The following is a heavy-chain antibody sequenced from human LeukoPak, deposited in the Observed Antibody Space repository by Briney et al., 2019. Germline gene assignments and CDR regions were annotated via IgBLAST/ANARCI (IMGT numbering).Heavy chain of an antibody. J-gene: IGHJ4*02. CDR3: ARGGDIVVVVAATPWPDFSFDY. Sequence: QPGGPLRLSCAASGFTFSSYAMHWVRQAPGKGLEWVAVISYDGSNKYYADSVKGRFTISRDNSKNTLYLQMNSLRAEDTAVYYCARGGDIVVVVAATPWPDFSFDYWGQGTLVTVPS. D-gene: IGHD2-15*01. CDR1: GFTFSSYA. V-gene: IGHV3-30-3*01. CDR2: ISYDGSNK.